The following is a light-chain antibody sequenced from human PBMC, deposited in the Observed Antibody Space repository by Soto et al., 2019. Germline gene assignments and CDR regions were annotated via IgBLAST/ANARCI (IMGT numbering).Light chain of an antibody. V-gene: IGLV2-14*01. CDR3: SSSTSSSTYV. CDR2: EVS. CDR1: SSDVGGYNY. Sequence: QSALTQPASVSGSPGQSITISCTGTSSDVGGYNYVSWYQQHPGKAPELMIYEVSNRPSGVSNRFSGSKSGNTASLTLSGLQAEDEADYYCSSSTSSSTYVFGTGTKVTVL. J-gene: IGLJ1*01.